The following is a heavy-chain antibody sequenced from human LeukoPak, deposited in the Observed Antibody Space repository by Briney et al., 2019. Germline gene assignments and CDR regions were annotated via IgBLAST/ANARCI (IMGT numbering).Heavy chain of an antibody. J-gene: IGHJ4*02. Sequence: ASVKVSCKASGYTFTSYGISWVRQAPGQGLKWMGWISAYNGNTNYAQKLQGRVTMTTDTSTSTAYMELRSLRSDDTAVYYCARPSQGAYGDYSYYFDYWGQGTLVTVSS. V-gene: IGHV1-18*01. CDR1: GYTFTSYG. CDR2: ISAYNGNT. CDR3: ARPSQGAYGDYSYYFDY. D-gene: IGHD4-17*01.